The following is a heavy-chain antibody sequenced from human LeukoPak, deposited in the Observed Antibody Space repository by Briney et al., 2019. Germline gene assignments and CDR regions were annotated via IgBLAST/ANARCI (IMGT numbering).Heavy chain of an antibody. J-gene: IGHJ4*02. V-gene: IGHV3-21*01. D-gene: IGHD1-26*01. CDR2: ISSSSSYI. Sequence: GGSLRLSCAASGFTFSSYSMNWVRQAPGKGLEWVSSISSSSSYIYYADSVKGRFTISRDNAKNSLYLQMSSLRAEDTAVYYCARVSVGATTYWGQGTLVTVSS. CDR3: ARVSVGATTY. CDR1: GFTFSSYS.